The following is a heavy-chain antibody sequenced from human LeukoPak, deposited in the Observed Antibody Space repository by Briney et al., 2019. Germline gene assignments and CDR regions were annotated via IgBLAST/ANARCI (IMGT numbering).Heavy chain of an antibody. D-gene: IGHD3-10*01. CDR2: IKQDGSEK. J-gene: IGHJ5*02. CDR3: AREYGFGSGSYYP. CDR1: GFTFSSYW. V-gene: IGHV3-7*01. Sequence: GGSLRLSCAASGFTFSSYWMSWVRPAPGKGLEWVANIKQDGSEKYYVDSVKGRFTISRDNAKNSLYLQMNSLRAEDTAVYYCAREYGFGSGSYYPWGQGTLVIVSS.